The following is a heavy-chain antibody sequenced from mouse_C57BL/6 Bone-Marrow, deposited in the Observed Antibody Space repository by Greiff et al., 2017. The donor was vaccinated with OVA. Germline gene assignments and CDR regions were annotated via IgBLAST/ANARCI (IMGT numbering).Heavy chain of an antibody. D-gene: IGHD2-1*01. CDR1: GFTFSSYG. V-gene: IGHV5-6*01. Sequence: EVQGVESGGDLVKPGGSLKLSCAASGFTFSSYGMSWVRQTPDKRLEWVATISRGGSYTYYPDSVKGRSTISGDNAKNTLYLQMSSLKSEDTAMYYCARRGKDYAMDYWGQGTSVTVSS. CDR2: ISRGGSYT. J-gene: IGHJ4*01. CDR3: ARRGKDYAMDY.